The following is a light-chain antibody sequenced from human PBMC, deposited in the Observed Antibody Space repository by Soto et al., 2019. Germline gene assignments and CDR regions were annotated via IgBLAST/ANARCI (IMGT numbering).Light chain of an antibody. J-gene: IGLJ2*01. Sequence: QSVLTQPASVSGSPGQSITISCTGTSSVVGSYNLVSWYQQHPGKAPKLMTYEGSKRPSGVSNRFSGSKSGNTASLTISGLQAEDEAAYYCCSYAGSSTAVVFGGGTKLTVL. V-gene: IGLV2-23*01. CDR3: CSYAGSSTAVV. CDR2: EGS. CDR1: SSVVGSYNL.